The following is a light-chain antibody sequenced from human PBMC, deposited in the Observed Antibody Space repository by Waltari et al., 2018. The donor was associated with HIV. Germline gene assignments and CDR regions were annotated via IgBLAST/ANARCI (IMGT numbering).Light chain of an antibody. V-gene: IGLV2-14*01. CDR3: SSYTSSSTLG. Sequence: QPASVSGSPGQSITISCTGTSSDVGGYNYVSWYQQHPGKAPKLMIYEVSNRPSGVSNRFSGSKSGNTASLTISGLQAEDEADYYCSSYTSSSTLGFGGGTKLTVL. J-gene: IGLJ3*02. CDR1: SSDVGGYNY. CDR2: EVS.